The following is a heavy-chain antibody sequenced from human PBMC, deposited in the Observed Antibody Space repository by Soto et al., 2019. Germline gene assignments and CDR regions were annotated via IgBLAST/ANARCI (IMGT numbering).Heavy chain of an antibody. CDR2: ISYSGTT. CDR3: ARRYGGNLDY. CDR1: GASISGYH. D-gene: IGHD1-26*01. V-gene: IGHV4-59*08. Sequence: SETLSLTCTVSGASISGYHWSWIRQFPGKGLEYIGYISYSGTTNYNPSLNSRVTISLDRSKSQFSLRLSSVTAADTAVYYCARRYGGNLDYWGRGTLVTVSS. J-gene: IGHJ4*02.